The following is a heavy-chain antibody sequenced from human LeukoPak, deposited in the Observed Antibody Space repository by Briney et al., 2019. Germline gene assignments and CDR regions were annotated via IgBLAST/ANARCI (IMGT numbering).Heavy chain of an antibody. J-gene: IGHJ5*02. CDR3: ARDRAANQDWVEFDP. CDR1: GFRVSGYY. V-gene: IGHV3-66*03. D-gene: IGHD3/OR15-3a*01. CDR2: IRDSGEA. Sequence: PGGSLRLSCAVSGFRVSGYYMSWVRQGPGKGMEWVGLIRDSGEAFYADFARGRFAISRDESENTLYLQMNSLRVEDTAVYFCARDRAANQDWVEFDPWGQGTPVIVSS.